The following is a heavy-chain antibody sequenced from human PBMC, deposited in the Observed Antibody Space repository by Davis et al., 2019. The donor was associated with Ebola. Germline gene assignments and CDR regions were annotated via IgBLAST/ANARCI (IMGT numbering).Heavy chain of an antibody. CDR1: GGSISSSSYY. Sequence: SETLSLTCTVSGGSISSSSYYWGWIRQPPGKGLEWIGSFYYSGSTYYNPSLKSRVTISVDTSKNQFSLKLSSVTAADTAVYYCARGYSSSSVFYYWGQGTLVTVSS. J-gene: IGHJ4*02. V-gene: IGHV4-39*01. D-gene: IGHD6-6*01. CDR2: FYYSGST. CDR3: ARGYSSSSVFYY.